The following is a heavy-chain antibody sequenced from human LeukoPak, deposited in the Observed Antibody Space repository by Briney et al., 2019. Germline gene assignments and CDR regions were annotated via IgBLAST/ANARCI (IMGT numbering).Heavy chain of an antibody. Sequence: GGSLRLSCAASGFTFSHFEMNWARQAPGKGLEWLSYISGGGSTIYYADSVKGRFTISRDNAKNSLFLQMNSLRAEDTALYYCARRRGDCNGNSCFSYFDYRGQGTLVTVSS. J-gene: IGHJ4*02. CDR1: GFTFSHFE. V-gene: IGHV3-48*03. CDR3: ARRRGDCNGNSCFSYFDY. CDR2: ISGGGSTI. D-gene: IGHD2-15*01.